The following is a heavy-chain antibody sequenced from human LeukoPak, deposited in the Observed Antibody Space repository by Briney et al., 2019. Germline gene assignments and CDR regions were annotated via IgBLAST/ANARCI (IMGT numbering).Heavy chain of an antibody. CDR1: GGSISSGGYY. CDR3: ARGSLVPAAILYYYYGMDV. J-gene: IGHJ6*02. V-gene: IGHV4-31*03. D-gene: IGHD2-2*01. CDR2: IYHSGST. Sequence: SQTLSLTCTVSGGSISSGGYYWSWIRQHPGKGLEWIGYIYHSGSTYYNPSLKSRVTISVDTSKNQFSLKLSSVTAADTAVYYCARGSLVPAAILYYYYGMDVWGQGTTVTVSS.